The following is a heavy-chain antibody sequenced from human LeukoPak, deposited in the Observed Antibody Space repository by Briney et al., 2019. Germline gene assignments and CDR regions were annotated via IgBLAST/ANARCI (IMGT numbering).Heavy chain of an antibody. J-gene: IGHJ6*03. CDR3: ARLRIVAYYYYMDV. V-gene: IGHV4-34*01. CDR2: INHSGST. Sequence: SETLSLTCAVYGGSFSGYYWSWIRQPPGKGLEWIGEINHSGSTNYNPSLKSRVTISVDTSKNQFSLKLSSVTAADTAVYYCARLRIVAYYYYMDVWGKGTAVTISS. CDR1: GGSFSGYY. D-gene: IGHD3-22*01.